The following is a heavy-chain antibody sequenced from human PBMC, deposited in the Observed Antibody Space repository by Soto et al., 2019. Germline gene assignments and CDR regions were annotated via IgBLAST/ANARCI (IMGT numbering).Heavy chain of an antibody. CDR1: GFTFSGSA. CDR2: IRSKANSYAT. V-gene: IGHV3-73*01. CDR3: TRGDCSGGSCYSLDAFDI. D-gene: IGHD2-15*01. Sequence: GGSLRLSCAASGFTFSGSAMHWVRQASGKGLEWVGRIRSKANSYATAYAASVKGRFTISRDDSKNTAYLQMNSLKTEDTAVYYCTRGDCSGGSCYSLDAFDIWGQGTMVTVSS. J-gene: IGHJ3*02.